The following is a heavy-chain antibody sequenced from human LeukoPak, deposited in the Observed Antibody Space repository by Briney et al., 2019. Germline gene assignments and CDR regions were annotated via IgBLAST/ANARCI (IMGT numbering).Heavy chain of an antibody. CDR1: GGTFSSYA. CDR2: IIPILGIA. V-gene: IGHV1-69*04. D-gene: IGHD2-21*02. J-gene: IGHJ4*02. Sequence: GSSVKVSCKASGGTFSSYAISWVRQAPGQGPEWMGRIIPILGIANYAQKFQGRVTITADKSTSTAYMELSSLRSEDTAVYYCAREPYGTAIDYWGQGTLVTVSS. CDR3: AREPYGTAIDY.